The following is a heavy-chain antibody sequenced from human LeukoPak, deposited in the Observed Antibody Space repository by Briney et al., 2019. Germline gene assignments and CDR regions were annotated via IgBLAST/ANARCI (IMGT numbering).Heavy chain of an antibody. CDR2: ISSSSRYI. CDR3: ARSNSGLDY. D-gene: IGHD1-26*01. J-gene: IGHJ4*02. V-gene: IGHV3-21*01. Sequence: GGSLRLSYAASGFTFSSYSMNWVRQAPGKGLEWVSSISSSSRYIYYADSVKGRFTISRDNAKNSLFLQMNSLRAEDTALYYCARSNSGLDYWGQGTLVTVSS. CDR1: GFTFSSYS.